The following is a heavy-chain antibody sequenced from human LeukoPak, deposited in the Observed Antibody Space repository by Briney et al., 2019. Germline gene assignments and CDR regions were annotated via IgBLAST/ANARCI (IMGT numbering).Heavy chain of an antibody. CDR2: IIPIFGTA. Sequence: SVKVSCKASGGTFSSYAISWVRQAPGQGLEWMGGIIPIFGTANYAQKFQGRVTITTDESTSTAYMELSSLRPEDTAVYYCARIYDSSGYSHFDYWGQGTLVTVSS. J-gene: IGHJ4*02. D-gene: IGHD3-22*01. CDR1: GGTFSSYA. V-gene: IGHV1-69*05. CDR3: ARIYDSSGYSHFDY.